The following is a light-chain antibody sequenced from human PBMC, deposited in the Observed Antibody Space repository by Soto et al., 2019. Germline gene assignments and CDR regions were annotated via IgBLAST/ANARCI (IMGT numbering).Light chain of an antibody. CDR1: QSISSL. J-gene: IGKJ5*01. CDR2: KAS. V-gene: IGKV1-5*03. CDR3: QQYNSYPLT. Sequence: DIQMTQSPSTLSASVGDRVTITCRASQSISSLLAGYQQKPGRAPTLLIYKASTLESGVPSRFSGSGSGTEFSLTISSLQPDDSATYYCQQYNSYPLTFGQGTRLEIK.